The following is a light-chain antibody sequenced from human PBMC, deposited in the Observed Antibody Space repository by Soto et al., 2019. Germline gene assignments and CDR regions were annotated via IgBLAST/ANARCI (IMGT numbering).Light chain of an antibody. CDR3: QQFYITPRT. J-gene: IGKJ2*01. Sequence: EIVMTQSPASLSVSPGERATLSCRASRSISKNLAWYQQKPGQSPRFLIYDASTRATGIPARFSGSGSGTDFTLTIDSLQAEDVAVYYCQQFYITPRTFGQGTKLEI. CDR2: DAS. CDR1: RSISKN. V-gene: IGKV3-15*01.